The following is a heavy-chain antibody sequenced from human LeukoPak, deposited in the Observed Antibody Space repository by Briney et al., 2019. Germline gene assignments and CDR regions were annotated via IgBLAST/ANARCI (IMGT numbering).Heavy chain of an antibody. CDR3: AREWPDGSGSYYR. V-gene: IGHV1-3*01. J-gene: IGHJ4*02. CDR1: GYIFTSYA. Sequence: ASVKVSCKASGYIFTSYAMHWVRQAPGQRLEWMGWISAGNGNTKYSQKFQGRVTITRDTSASTAYMELSSLRSEDTAVYYCAREWPDGSGSYYRWGQGTLVTVSS. D-gene: IGHD3-10*01. CDR2: ISAGNGNT.